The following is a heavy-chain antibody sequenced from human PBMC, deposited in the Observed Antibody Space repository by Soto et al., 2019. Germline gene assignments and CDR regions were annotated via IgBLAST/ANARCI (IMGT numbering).Heavy chain of an antibody. Sequence: QVQLVQSGAEVKKPGASVKVSCKASGYTFTSYGITWVRQAPGQGLEWMGWISAYNGNTNYAQKLQGRVTMTTDISTSTAYMELRSVRSDDTAVYYCARAPSLNYYDSRTSDHWGQGPLVMVSS. D-gene: IGHD3-22*01. J-gene: IGHJ4*02. V-gene: IGHV1-18*01. CDR3: ARAPSLNYYDSRTSDH. CDR2: ISAYNGNT. CDR1: GYTFTSYG.